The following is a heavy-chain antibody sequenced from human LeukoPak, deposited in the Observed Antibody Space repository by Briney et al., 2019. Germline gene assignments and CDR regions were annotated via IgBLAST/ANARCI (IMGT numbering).Heavy chain of an antibody. CDR2: IYYSGST. V-gene: IGHV4-59*01. Sequence: SETLSLTCTVSGGSISSYYWSWIRQPPGKGLEWIGYIYYSGSTNYNPSLRSRVTISVDTSKNQFSLKLSSVTAADTAVYYCARGRSLDYWGQGTLVTVSS. J-gene: IGHJ4*02. CDR3: ARGRSLDY. CDR1: GGSISSYY.